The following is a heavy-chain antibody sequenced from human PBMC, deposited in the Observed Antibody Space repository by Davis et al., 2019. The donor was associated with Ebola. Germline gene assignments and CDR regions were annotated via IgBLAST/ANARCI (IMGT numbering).Heavy chain of an antibody. J-gene: IGHJ4*02. CDR2: IKSTTDSGTI. CDR3: TTHRKGDYGGKPVFVVF. V-gene: IGHV3-15*05. D-gene: IGHD4-23*01. Sequence: PGGSLRLSCAASGFTFTDAWMSWVRQAPGKGLECVGRIKSTTDSGTIDYAAPVKGRFTISRDDSKNTLYLQMNSLKTGDTAVYYCTTHRKGDYGGKPVFVVFWGQGTLVTVSS. CDR1: GFTFTDAW.